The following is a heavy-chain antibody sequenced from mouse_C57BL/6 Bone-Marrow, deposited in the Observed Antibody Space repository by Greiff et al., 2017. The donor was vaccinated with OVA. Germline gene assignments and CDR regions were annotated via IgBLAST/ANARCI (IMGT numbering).Heavy chain of an antibody. V-gene: IGHV1-26*01. CDR3: ARNFITTVVEDYFDY. CDR2: INPNNGGT. Sequence: EVKLQQSGPELVKPGASVKISCKASGYTFTDYYMNWVKQSHGKSLEWIGDINPNNGGTSYNQKFKGKATLTVDKSSSTAYMELRSLTSEDSAVYYCARNFITTVVEDYFDYWGQGTTLTVSS. J-gene: IGHJ2*01. D-gene: IGHD1-1*01. CDR1: GYTFTDYY.